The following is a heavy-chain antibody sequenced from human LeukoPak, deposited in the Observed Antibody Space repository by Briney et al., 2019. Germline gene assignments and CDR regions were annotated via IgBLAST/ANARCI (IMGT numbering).Heavy chain of an antibody. D-gene: IGHD4-17*01. V-gene: IGHV3-23*01. CDR3: AKDKLYATVTTPDY. Sequence: GGSLRLSCAASGFNFNNHNMNWVRQAPGKGLEWVSAISGSGGSTYYADSVKGRFTISRDNSKNTLYLQMNSLRAEDTAVYYCAKDKLYATVTTPDYWGQGTLVTVSS. CDR1: GFNFNNHN. J-gene: IGHJ4*02. CDR2: ISGSGGST.